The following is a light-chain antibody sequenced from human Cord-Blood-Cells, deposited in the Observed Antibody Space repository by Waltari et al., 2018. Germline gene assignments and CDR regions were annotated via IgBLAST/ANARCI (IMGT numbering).Light chain of an antibody. CDR3: QSADSSGTYRV. J-gene: IGLJ3*02. CDR2: KDS. CDR1: ALPKQY. Sequence: SYELTQPPSVSVSPGQTARITCSGDALPKQYAYWYQQKPGQATVLGIYKDSERPSGIPERFSGSSSGTTFTLTISGVQAEDEADYYCQSADSSGTYRVFGGGTKLTVL. V-gene: IGLV3-25*03.